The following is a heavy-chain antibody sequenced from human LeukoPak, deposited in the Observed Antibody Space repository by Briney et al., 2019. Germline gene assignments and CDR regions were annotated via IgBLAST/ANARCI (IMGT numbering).Heavy chain of an antibody. D-gene: IGHD3-10*01. Sequence: GGSLRLSCAASGFTFSDYYMDWVRQAPGKGLEWVAFIRYDGSNKSYADSVKGRFTISRDNSKNTLYLQMNSLRAEDTAVYYCARARKSGGITMIRGVKDRGWFDPWGQGTLVTVSS. CDR2: IRYDGSNK. V-gene: IGHV3-30*02. CDR1: GFTFSDYY. CDR3: ARARKSGGITMIRGVKDRGWFDP. J-gene: IGHJ5*02.